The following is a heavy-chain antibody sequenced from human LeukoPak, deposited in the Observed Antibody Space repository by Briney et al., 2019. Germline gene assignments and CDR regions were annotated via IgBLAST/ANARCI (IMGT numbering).Heavy chain of an antibody. CDR3: AREGGYTAMVTPLGY. D-gene: IGHD5-18*01. V-gene: IGHV3-66*01. CDR1: GFTVSSNY. Sequence: QPGGSLRLSCAASGFTVSSNYMSWVRQAPGKGLEWVSVIYSGGSTYYADSVKGRFTISRDNSKNTLYLQMNSLRAEDTAVYYCAREGGYTAMVTPLGYWGQGTLVTVSS. CDR2: IYSGGST. J-gene: IGHJ4*02.